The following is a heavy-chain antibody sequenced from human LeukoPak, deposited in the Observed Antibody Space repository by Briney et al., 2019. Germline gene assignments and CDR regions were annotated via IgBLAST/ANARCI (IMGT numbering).Heavy chain of an antibody. D-gene: IGHD6-19*01. CDR3: ARGPGGWYVDY. CDR1: GFTFSSYG. V-gene: IGHV3-33*01. J-gene: IGHJ4*02. CDR2: IWYDGSNK. Sequence: GGSLRLSCAASGFTFSSYGMLWVRQAPGKGLEWVAVIWYDGSNKYYADSVKGRFTISRDNSKNTLYLQMNSLRAEDTAVYYCARGPGGWYVDYWGQGTLVTVSS.